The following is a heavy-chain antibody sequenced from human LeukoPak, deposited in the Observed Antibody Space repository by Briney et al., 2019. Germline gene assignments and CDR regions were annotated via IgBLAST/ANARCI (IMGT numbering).Heavy chain of an antibody. V-gene: IGHV3-23*01. CDR1: GFTFSSYA. Sequence: GGSVRLSCTASGFTFSSYAMSWVRQAPGKGLEWVSALSGSGGNTYYADSVKGRFTISRDNSKNTLYLQMDSLRAEDTAKYYCAKVASLCTSTTCVRGGFDYWGQGALVTVSS. CDR3: AKVASLCTSTTCVRGGFDY. CDR2: LSGSGGNT. D-gene: IGHD2-2*01. J-gene: IGHJ4*02.